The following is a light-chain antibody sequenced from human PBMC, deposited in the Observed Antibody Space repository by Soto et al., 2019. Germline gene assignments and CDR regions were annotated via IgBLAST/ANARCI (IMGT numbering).Light chain of an antibody. CDR3: SSFTSSSTLA. CDR2: EGN. Sequence: QSVLTQPASVSASPGQSITISCTGTSSDVGGYDLVSWYQQRPGKAPKLMIYEGNKRPSGVSNRFSGSKFGNTASLTISGLQAEDEADYYCSSFTSSSTLAFGGGTKVTVL. J-gene: IGLJ2*01. CDR1: SSDVGGYDL. V-gene: IGLV2-14*02.